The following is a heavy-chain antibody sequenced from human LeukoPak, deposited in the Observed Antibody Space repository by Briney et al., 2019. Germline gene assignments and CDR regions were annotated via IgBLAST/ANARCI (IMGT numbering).Heavy chain of an antibody. CDR1: GGSIGSSSYY. Sequence: SETLSLTCTVSGGSIGSSSYYWGWIRQPPGKGLEWIGSIYYSGSTYYNPSLKSRVTISVDTSKNQFSLKLSSVTAADTAVYYCARVGNDLDAAVPYYYYYYMDVWGKGTTVTASS. V-gene: IGHV4-39*07. CDR2: IYYSGST. J-gene: IGHJ6*03. CDR3: ARVGNDLDAAVPYYYYYYMDV. D-gene: IGHD6-13*01.